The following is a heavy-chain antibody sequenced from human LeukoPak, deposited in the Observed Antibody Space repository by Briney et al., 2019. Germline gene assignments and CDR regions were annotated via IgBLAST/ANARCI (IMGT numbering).Heavy chain of an antibody. Sequence: GGSLRVSCAASGFTFTSYGMSWVRQAPGKGLEWVSTITGSGGSTYYADSVKGRFTISRDNSKNTLFLQMNSLRAEDTAIYYCAKGCGGSCYSEFDYWGQGTLVTVSS. CDR1: GFTFTSYG. D-gene: IGHD2-15*01. CDR2: ITGSGGST. J-gene: IGHJ4*02. V-gene: IGHV3-23*01. CDR3: AKGCGGSCYSEFDY.